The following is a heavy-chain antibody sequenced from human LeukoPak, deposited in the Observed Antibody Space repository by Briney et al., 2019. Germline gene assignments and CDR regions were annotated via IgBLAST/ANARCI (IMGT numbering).Heavy chain of an antibody. CDR1: GYLISSGYF. V-gene: IGHV4-38-2*02. CDR2: MYHSGST. CDR3: ARDRTSTFDY. J-gene: IGHJ4*02. Sequence: SETLSVTCNVSGYLISSGYFWGWIRQPPGKGLEWIASMYHSGSTYYNPSLKSRVTISVDTSKNQFSLKLRSVAAADTAVYYCARDRTSTFDYWGQGTLVTVSS. D-gene: IGHD1-1*01.